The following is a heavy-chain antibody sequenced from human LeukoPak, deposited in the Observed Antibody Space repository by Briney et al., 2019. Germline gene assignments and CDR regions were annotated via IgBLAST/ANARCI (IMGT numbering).Heavy chain of an antibody. CDR2: IYYSGTT. J-gene: IGHJ4*02. D-gene: IGHD5-18*01. Sequence: PSETLSLTCTVSGGSISRYYWSWIRQPPGKGLEWIGYIYYSGTTNYNPSLKSRVTISVDTSKNQSSLRLSSVTAADTAVYYCARESSGYSYGHWGQGTLVTVSS. CDR1: GGSISRYY. V-gene: IGHV4-59*01. CDR3: ARESSGYSYGH.